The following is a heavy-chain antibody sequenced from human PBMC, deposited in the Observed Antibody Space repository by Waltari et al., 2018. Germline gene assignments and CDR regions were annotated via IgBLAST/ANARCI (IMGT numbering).Heavy chain of an antibody. CDR1: GFTFTSYA. J-gene: IGHJ4*02. Sequence: EVQLLESGGGLVQPGGSLSLSCAASGFTFTSYAMTWVRQAPGKGLEWVSVIYSGGSTYYADSVKGRFTISRDNSKNTLYLQMNSLRAEDTAVYYCAKVERGGSYYSWGQGTLVTVSS. CDR2: IYSGGST. CDR3: AKVERGGSYYS. D-gene: IGHD1-26*01. V-gene: IGHV3-23*03.